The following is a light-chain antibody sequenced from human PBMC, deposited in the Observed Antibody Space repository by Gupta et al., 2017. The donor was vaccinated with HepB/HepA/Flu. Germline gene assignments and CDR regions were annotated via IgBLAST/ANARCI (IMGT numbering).Light chain of an antibody. V-gene: IGLV2-23*02. Sequence: SALTQPASVSGSPGQSITISCTGTSSDVGSYNLVSWYQQYPTKAPKLIIYEVNKRPSGVSNRFSGSKSGNTASLTISGLQAEDEADYYCCSYAQTNTCVFGTGTKVTVL. CDR1: SSDVGSYNL. CDR3: CSYAQTNTCV. J-gene: IGLJ1*01. CDR2: EVN.